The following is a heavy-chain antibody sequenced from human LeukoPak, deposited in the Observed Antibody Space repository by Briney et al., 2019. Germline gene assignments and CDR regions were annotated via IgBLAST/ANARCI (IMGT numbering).Heavy chain of an antibody. CDR3: AKDSRYSSRGRFDP. V-gene: IGHV3-9*01. CDR2: ISWNSGCI. J-gene: IGHJ5*01. CDR1: GFTFDDYA. D-gene: IGHD6-13*01. Sequence: GVSLRLSCAASGFTFDDYAMHWVRQAPGKGLEWVSGISWNSGCIGYADSVKGLFTISRDNVKNSLYLQMNSLRAEDTALYYCAKDSRYSSRGRFDPWGQGTLVTVSS.